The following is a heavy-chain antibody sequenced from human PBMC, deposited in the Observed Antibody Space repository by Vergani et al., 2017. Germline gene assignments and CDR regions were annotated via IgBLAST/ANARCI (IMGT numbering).Heavy chain of an antibody. V-gene: IGHV4-34*01. J-gene: IGHJ5*02. CDR2: INHSGST. Sequence: QVQLQQWGAGLLKPSETLSLTCAVYGRSFSGYYWSWIRQPPGNGLEWIGEINHSGSTNYNPSLKSRVTISVDTSKNQFSLKLNSVTAADTAVYYCGRVADFYGLGSRLLDLWGQGILVTVSS. D-gene: IGHD3-10*01. CDR1: GRSFSGYY. CDR3: GRVADFYGLGSRLLDL.